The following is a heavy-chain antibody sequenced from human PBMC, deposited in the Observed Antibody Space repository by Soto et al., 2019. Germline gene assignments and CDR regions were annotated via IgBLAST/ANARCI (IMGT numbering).Heavy chain of an antibody. CDR1: GFTFSTYT. CDR2: INGRGNYI. V-gene: IGHV3-21*04. D-gene: IGHD2-21*01. Sequence: GGSLRLSCASSGFTFSTYTMNWVRQAPGKGLEWVSSINGRGNYIYYAESVRGRFTISRDNAKNSLYLQLNSLRGEDTAVYYCARLLLRPGKFDYWGQGTLVTVSS. CDR3: ARLLLRPGKFDY. J-gene: IGHJ4*02.